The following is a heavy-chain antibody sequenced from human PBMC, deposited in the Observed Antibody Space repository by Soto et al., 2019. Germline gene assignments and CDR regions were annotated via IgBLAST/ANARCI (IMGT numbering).Heavy chain of an antibody. Sequence: QVQLQQWGAGLLKPSETLSLTCAVYGGSFSGYDWSWVRQPPGKGLEWIGEINASGSTNYNPSLKSRVIISVDTSKNQFSLRLSSVTAADTAVYYCARGVPGYWGQGTLVTVSS. V-gene: IGHV4-34*01. D-gene: IGHD3-10*01. CDR3: ARGVPGY. CDR2: INASGST. CDR1: GGSFSGYD. J-gene: IGHJ4*02.